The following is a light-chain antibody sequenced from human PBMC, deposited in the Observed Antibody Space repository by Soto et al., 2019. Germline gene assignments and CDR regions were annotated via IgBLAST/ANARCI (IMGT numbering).Light chain of an antibody. CDR1: QTVSRD. J-gene: IGKJ1*01. Sequence: EIVMTQSPATLSVSPGERVTLSCRASQTVSRDLAWYQQKAGQAPRLLIYGASTRATAIPARFSGSGSGTEFTLTISNLQSEDFAIYYCQQYHNWPAFGQGTKVEIK. V-gene: IGKV3-15*01. CDR2: GAS. CDR3: QQYHNWPA.